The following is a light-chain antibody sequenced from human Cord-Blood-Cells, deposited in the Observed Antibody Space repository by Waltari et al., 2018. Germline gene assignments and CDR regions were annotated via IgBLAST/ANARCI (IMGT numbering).Light chain of an antibody. V-gene: IGKV1-8*01. J-gene: IGKJ1*01. CDR3: QQYYSYPRT. CDR2: AAS. Sequence: AIRMTQSPSSFSASTGDRVTITCRASKGISSYLAWYQQKPGKAPKLLIYAASTLQSGGPSRFRGSGSGTDFTLTISCLQSEDFATYYCQQYYSYPRTFGQGTKVEIK. CDR1: KGISSY.